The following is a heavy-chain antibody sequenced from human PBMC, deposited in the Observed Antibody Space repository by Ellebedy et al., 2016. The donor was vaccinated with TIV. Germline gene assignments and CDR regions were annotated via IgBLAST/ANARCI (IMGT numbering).Heavy chain of an antibody. Sequence: PGGSLRLSCAASGFTFSSYWMSWVRQAPGKGLEWVVNIKQDGSEKYYVDSVKGRFTISRDNAKNSLYLQMNSLRAEDTAVYYCARDYRWLYYGSGSPPGDWGQGTLVTVSS. CDR2: IKQDGSEK. CDR1: GFTFSSYW. CDR3: ARDYRWLYYGSGSPPGD. J-gene: IGHJ4*02. D-gene: IGHD3-10*01. V-gene: IGHV3-7*04.